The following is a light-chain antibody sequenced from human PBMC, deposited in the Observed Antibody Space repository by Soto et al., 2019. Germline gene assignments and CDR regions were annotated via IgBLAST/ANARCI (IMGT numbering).Light chain of an antibody. CDR1: QYIGSA. Sequence: EVVLTQSPATLSVSPGHRATLSCRASQYIGSAVAWYHQRSGQAPRLLIFDASIRVPTTPARFSGSVSGTEFTLTNSSLESEDFAVYFCQQYGDRPRTFGQGTKVEIK. V-gene: IGKV3-15*01. CDR2: DAS. J-gene: IGKJ1*01. CDR3: QQYGDRPRT.